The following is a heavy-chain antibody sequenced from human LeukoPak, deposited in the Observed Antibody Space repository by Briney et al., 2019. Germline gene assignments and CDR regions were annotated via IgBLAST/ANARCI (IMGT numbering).Heavy chain of an antibody. CDR1: DASISSYY. J-gene: IGHJ4*02. V-gene: IGHV4-59*01. CDR2: IYYSGTT. Sequence: SETLSLTCTVSDASISSYYWSWIRQPPGKGLEWIGYIYYSGTTNYNPSLKSRVTVSVDTSKSQFSLKLSSVTAADTAVYYCGRGLLGLFYFDYWGQGTLVTVSS. CDR3: GRGLLGLFYFDY. D-gene: IGHD2-15*01.